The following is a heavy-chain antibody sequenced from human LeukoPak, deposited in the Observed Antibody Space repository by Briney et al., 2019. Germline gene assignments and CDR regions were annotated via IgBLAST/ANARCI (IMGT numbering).Heavy chain of an antibody. V-gene: IGHV1-2*02. CDR2: INPNSGGT. CDR1: GYTFTGYY. J-gene: IGHJ4*02. D-gene: IGHD3-22*01. CDR3: ARGPYYYDSSGYYYEGLDY. Sequence: ASVKVSCKASGYTFTGYYMHWVRQAPGQGLEWMGWINPNSGGTNYAQKFQGRATMTRDTSISTAYMELSRLRSDDTAVYYCARGPYYYDSSGYYYEGLDYWGQGTLVTVSS.